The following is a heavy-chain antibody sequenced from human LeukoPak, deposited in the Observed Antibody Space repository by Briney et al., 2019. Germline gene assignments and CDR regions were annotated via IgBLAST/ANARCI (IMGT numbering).Heavy chain of an antibody. CDR2: IESKTDGGTT. V-gene: IGHV3-15*04. D-gene: IGHD2-2*01. J-gene: IGHJ4*02. CDR3: TTGYRSSTSCWYYFDY. CDR1: GFTFSNAW. Sequence: KPGGSLRLSCAASGFTFSNAWMSWVRQAPGKGLEWVGRIESKTDGGTTDYAAPVKGRFTISRDDSKDTLYLQMISLKTEDTAVYYCTTGYRSSTSCWYYFDYWGQGTLVTVSS.